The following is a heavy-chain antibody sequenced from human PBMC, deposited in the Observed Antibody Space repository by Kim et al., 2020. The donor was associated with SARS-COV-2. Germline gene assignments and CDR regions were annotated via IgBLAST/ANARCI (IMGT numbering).Heavy chain of an antibody. Sequence: GGSLRLSCAASGFTFSSYAMHWVRQAPGKGLEWVAVISYDGSNKYYADSVKGRFTISRDNSKNTLYLQMNSLRAEDTAVYYCARAPYSRVATITWWFDP. CDR1: GFTFSSYA. J-gene: IGHJ5*02. CDR2: ISYDGSNK. V-gene: IGHV3-30*04. D-gene: IGHD5-12*01. CDR3: ARAPYSRVATITWWFDP.